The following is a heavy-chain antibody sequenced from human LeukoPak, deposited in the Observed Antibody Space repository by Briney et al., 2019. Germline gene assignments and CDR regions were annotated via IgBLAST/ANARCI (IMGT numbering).Heavy chain of an antibody. V-gene: IGHV3-30*03. Sequence: GGSLRLPCAASGFSFSSYAIHWVRQAPGKGPEWVALISSDGSYKSYADSVRGRFTISRDNTQSTLYLHLNSLRPEDTAVYYCARKHGSGGSYFDYWGQGTLVTVSS. D-gene: IGHD1-26*01. J-gene: IGHJ4*02. CDR1: GFSFSSYA. CDR2: ISSDGSYK. CDR3: ARKHGSGGSYFDY.